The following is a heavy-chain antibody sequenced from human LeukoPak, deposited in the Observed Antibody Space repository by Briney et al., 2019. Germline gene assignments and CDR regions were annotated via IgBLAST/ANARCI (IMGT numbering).Heavy chain of an antibody. D-gene: IGHD3-3*01. CDR3: ARGYYYDFWSGYYNPIPFDY. V-gene: IGHV3-30*03. CDR1: GFTFSSYG. CDR2: ISYDGSNK. J-gene: IGHJ4*02. Sequence: PGGSLRLSCAASGFTFSSYGMHWVRQAPGKGLEWVAVISYDGSNKYYADSVKGRFTISRDNSKNTLYLQMNSLRAEDTAVYYCARGYYYDFWSGYYNPIPFDYWGQGTLVTVSS.